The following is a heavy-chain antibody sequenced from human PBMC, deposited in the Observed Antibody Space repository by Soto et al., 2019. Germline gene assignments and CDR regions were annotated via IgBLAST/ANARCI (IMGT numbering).Heavy chain of an antibody. V-gene: IGHV3-30*18. CDR3: AKDIAYCGGDCSRTWGSYYYYGMDV. CDR1: GFTFSSYG. D-gene: IGHD2-21*02. J-gene: IGHJ6*02. CDR2: ISYDGSNK. Sequence: GGSLRLSCAASGFTFSSYGMHWVRQAPGKGLEWVAVISYDGSNKYYADSVKGRFTISRDNSKNTLYLQMNSLRAEDTAVYYCAKDIAYCGGDCSRTWGSYYYYGMDVWGQGTTVTESS.